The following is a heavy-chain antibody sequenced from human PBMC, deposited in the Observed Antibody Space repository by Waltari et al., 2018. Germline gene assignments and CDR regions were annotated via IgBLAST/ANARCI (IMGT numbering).Heavy chain of an antibody. CDR1: GYTFTSYY. Sequence: QVQLVQSGAEVKKPGASVKVSCKASGYTFTSYYMHWVRQAPGQGREWMGIINPSGGSTSYAQKFQGRVTMTRDTSTSTVYMELSSLRSEDTAVYYCARDPLTQTTPLGYYGMDVWGQGTTVTVSS. V-gene: IGHV1-46*01. D-gene: IGHD1-1*01. J-gene: IGHJ6*02. CDR2: INPSGGST. CDR3: ARDPLTQTTPLGYYGMDV.